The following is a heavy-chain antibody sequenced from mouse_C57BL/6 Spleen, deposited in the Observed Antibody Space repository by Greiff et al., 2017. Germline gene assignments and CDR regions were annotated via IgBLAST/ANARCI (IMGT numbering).Heavy chain of an antibody. Sequence: EVHLVESGPGLVKPSQSLSLTCSVTGYSITSGYYWNWIRQFPGNKLEWMGYISYDGSNNYNPSLKNRISLTRDTSKNQFFLKLNSVTTEDTATYYCAREGDYEDYYAMDYWGQGTSVTVSS. D-gene: IGHD2-4*01. CDR2: ISYDGSN. V-gene: IGHV3-6*01. CDR1: GYSITSGYY. CDR3: AREGDYEDYYAMDY. J-gene: IGHJ4*01.